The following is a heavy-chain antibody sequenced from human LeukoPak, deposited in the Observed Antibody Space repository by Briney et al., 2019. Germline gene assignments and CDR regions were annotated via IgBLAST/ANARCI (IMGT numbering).Heavy chain of an antibody. CDR3: AREGRYYYDSSGYYGYFDY. J-gene: IGHJ4*02. D-gene: IGHD3-22*01. Sequence: ASVKVSCKASGYTFTSYGISWVRQAPGQGREWMGWISAYNGNTNYAQKLQGRVTMTTDTSTSTAYMELRSLRSDDTAVYYCAREGRYYYDSSGYYGYFDYWGQGTLVTVSS. V-gene: IGHV1-18*01. CDR2: ISAYNGNT. CDR1: GYTFTSYG.